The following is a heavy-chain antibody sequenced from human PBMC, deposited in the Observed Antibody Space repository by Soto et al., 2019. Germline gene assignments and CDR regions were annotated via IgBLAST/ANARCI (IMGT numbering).Heavy chain of an antibody. D-gene: IGHD2-2*01. CDR1: GFTFSSYG. J-gene: IGHJ6*02. CDR2: ISYDGSNK. Sequence: PGGSLRLSCAASGFTFSSYGMHWVRQAPGKGLEWVAVISYDGSNKYYADSVKGRFTISRDNSKNTLYLQMNSLRAEDTAVYYCAKCVSTSCQNYCMDVWGQGITVTVSS. V-gene: IGHV3-30*18. CDR3: AKCVSTSCQNYCMDV.